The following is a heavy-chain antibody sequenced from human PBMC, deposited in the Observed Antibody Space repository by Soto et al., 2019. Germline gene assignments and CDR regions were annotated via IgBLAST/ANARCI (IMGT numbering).Heavy chain of an antibody. Sequence: ASVKVSCKASGYPFSSIGISWVRQAPGQGLEWMGWISPYNRNTYYAQRLQGRVTMTTDTSTSTAYMELRSLISDDTAVYFCARDLDGSGNYYTDYWGQGTLVTVSS. V-gene: IGHV1-18*01. CDR2: ISPYNRNT. CDR3: ARDLDGSGNYYTDY. J-gene: IGHJ4*02. D-gene: IGHD3-10*01. CDR1: GYPFSSIG.